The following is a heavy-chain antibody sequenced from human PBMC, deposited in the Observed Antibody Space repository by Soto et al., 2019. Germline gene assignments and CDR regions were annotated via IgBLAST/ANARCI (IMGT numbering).Heavy chain of an antibody. D-gene: IGHD5-12*01. Sequence: SETLSLTCTVSGGSISSYYWSWIRQPPGKGLEWIGYIYYSGSTNYNPSLNSRVTISVDTSKNQFCLKLSSVTPAQHAVYYFGRDYSGYDGLGYFDYWGRGTRVTDSS. CDR1: GGSISSYY. CDR3: GRDYSGYDGLGYFDY. V-gene: IGHV4-59*01. CDR2: IYYSGST. J-gene: IGHJ4*02.